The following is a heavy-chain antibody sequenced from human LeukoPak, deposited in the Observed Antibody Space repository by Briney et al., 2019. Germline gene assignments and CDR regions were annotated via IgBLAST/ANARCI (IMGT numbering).Heavy chain of an antibody. CDR1: GFTFSSYW. Sequence: GGSLRLSCAASGFTFSSYWMHWVRQAPGKGLVWVSRIHSDGSSTSYADSVKGRFTISRDNAKNSLYLQMNSLRAEDTAVYYCARDAYYYGSGSYYPKDAFDIWGQGTMVTVSS. J-gene: IGHJ3*02. V-gene: IGHV3-74*01. D-gene: IGHD3-10*01. CDR3: ARDAYYYGSGSYYPKDAFDI. CDR2: IHSDGSST.